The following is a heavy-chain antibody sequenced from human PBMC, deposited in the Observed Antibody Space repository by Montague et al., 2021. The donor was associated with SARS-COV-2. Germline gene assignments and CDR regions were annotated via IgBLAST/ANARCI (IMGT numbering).Heavy chain of an antibody. Sequence: SETLSLTCTVSGGSITTTSYYWGWIRQPPGKGLEWIGSIYYSGTTYYNPSLQSRVTISVDTSKNQFSLRLSSVSAADTAMYYCARDVRFSNYAVWFDPWGQGTLLTVSS. CDR3: ARDVRFSNYAVWFDP. CDR1: GGSITTTSYY. D-gene: IGHD1-26*01. J-gene: IGHJ5*02. CDR2: IYYSGTT. V-gene: IGHV4-39*07.